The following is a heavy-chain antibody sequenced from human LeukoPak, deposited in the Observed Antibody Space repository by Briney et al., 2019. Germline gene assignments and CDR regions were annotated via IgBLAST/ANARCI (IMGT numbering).Heavy chain of an antibody. CDR3: ARSLFPFFDY. D-gene: IGHD3-3*01. CDR2: ISSSGSSI. Sequence: GGSLRLSCAASGFTFSRYEMNWVRQAPGKGPEWVSYISSSGSSIYYADSVKGRFTISRDNAKNLLFLQMNSLRAEDTAIYHCARSLFPFFDYWGQGSPVTVSS. J-gene: IGHJ4*02. CDR1: GFTFSRYE. V-gene: IGHV3-48*03.